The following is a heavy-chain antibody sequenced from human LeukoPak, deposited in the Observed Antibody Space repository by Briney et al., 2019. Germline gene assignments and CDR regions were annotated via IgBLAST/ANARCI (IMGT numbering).Heavy chain of an antibody. J-gene: IGHJ4*02. CDR2: IKQDGSEK. CDR3: ARDMVDFDY. Sequence: PGGSLRLSCAASGFALRSYSVTWVRQAPGKGLEWVANIKQDGSEKYYVDSVKGRFTISRDNAKNSLYLQVSSLRAEDTAVYYCARDMVDFDYWGQGTLVTVSS. CDR1: GFALRSYS. V-gene: IGHV3-7*01. D-gene: IGHD3-10*01.